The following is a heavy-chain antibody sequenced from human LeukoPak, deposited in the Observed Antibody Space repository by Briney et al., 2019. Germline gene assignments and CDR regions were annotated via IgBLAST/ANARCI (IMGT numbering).Heavy chain of an antibody. CDR1: GFTFSSYW. CDR3: ARGQQWLKDY. V-gene: IGHV3-74*01. D-gene: IGHD6-19*01. Sequence: PGGSLRLSCAASGFTFSSYWMHWVRHAPGKGLVWVSRIKSDGSGTTYADSVQGRFTVSRDNAKNTLYLQMNSLRAEDSAMYYCARGQQWLKDYWGQGTLVTVSS. J-gene: IGHJ4*02. CDR2: IKSDGSGT.